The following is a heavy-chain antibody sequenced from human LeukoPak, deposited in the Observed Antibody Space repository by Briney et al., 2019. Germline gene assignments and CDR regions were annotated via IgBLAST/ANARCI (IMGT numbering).Heavy chain of an antibody. V-gene: IGHV3-30*02. J-gene: IGHJ4*02. CDR1: GFTFSSYG. CDR3: AKGGQGILEWLLGDFDY. D-gene: IGHD3-3*01. Sequence: GGSLRLSCAASGFTFSSYGMHWVRQAPGKGLEWVAFIRYDGSNKYYADSVKGRFTISRDNSKNTLYLQMNSLRAEDTAVYYCAKGGQGILEWLLGDFDYWGQGTLVTVSS. CDR2: IRYDGSNK.